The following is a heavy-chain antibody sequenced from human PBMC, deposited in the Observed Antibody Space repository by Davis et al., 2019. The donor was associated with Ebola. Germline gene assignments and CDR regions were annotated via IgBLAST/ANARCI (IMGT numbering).Heavy chain of an antibody. CDR1: GFTFSSNW. CDR3: ARAKYYGMDV. Sequence: GESLKISCAASGFTFSSNWMHWVRQAPGKGLVLVSLINNDGSITTYADSVKGRFTISRDNAKNTLYLQMNTLRAEDTAVYYCARAKYYGMDVWGKGTTVTVSS. J-gene: IGHJ6*04. V-gene: IGHV3-74*01. CDR2: INNDGSIT. D-gene: IGHD6-6*01.